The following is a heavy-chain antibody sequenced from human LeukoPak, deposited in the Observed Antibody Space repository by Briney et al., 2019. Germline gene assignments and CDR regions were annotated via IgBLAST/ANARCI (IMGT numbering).Heavy chain of an antibody. CDR3: ARWVIVVVPAAKLLDV. CDR2: INHSGST. D-gene: IGHD2-2*01. CDR1: GGSFSGYY. J-gene: IGHJ6*02. Sequence: SETLSLTCAVYGGSFSGYYWSWIRQPPGKGLEWIGEINHSGSTNYNPSLKSRVTISVDTSKNQFSLKLSSVTAADTAVYYCARWVIVVVPAAKLLDVWGQGTTVTVSS. V-gene: IGHV4-34*01.